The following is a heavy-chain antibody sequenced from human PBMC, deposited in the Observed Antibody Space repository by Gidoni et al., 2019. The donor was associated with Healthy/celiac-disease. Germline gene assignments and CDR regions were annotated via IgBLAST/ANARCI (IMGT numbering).Heavy chain of an antibody. Sequence: QVQLVQSGAEVKKPGASVKVSCKASGYTFTSYYMPWVRQAPGPGLEWMGIINPRGGSTSYAQKFQGRVTMTRDTSTSTVYMELSSLRSEDTAVYYCARDSSSYSSGWYNGWFDPWGQGTLVTVSS. CDR2: INPRGGST. V-gene: IGHV1-46*01. D-gene: IGHD6-19*01. J-gene: IGHJ5*02. CDR1: GYTFTSYY. CDR3: ARDSSSYSSGWYNGWFDP.